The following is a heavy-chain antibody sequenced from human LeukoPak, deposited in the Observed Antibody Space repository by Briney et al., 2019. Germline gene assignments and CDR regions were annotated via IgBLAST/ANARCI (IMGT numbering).Heavy chain of an antibody. V-gene: IGHV4-39*01. Sequence: SETLSLTCTVSGGSFTTSNYYWGWIRQPPGKGLEWIGSLYYSGSTYYNASLKSQVSISIDTSKNQFSLRLTSVTAADTAVYYCARQTGSGLFILPGGQGTLVTVSS. CDR2: LYYSGST. D-gene: IGHD3/OR15-3a*01. CDR1: GGSFTTSNYY. J-gene: IGHJ4*02. CDR3: ARQTGSGLFILP.